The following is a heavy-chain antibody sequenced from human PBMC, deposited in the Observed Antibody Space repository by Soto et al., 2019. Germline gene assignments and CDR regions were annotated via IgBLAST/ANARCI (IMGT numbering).Heavy chain of an antibody. CDR2: ISAYNGNT. CDR3: GRDEAVAGITNLDY. D-gene: IGHD6-19*01. Sequence: ASVKVSCNASGYTLTSYGISWVRQAPGQGLEWMGWISAYNGNTNYAQKLQGRVTMTTDTSTSTAYMELRSLRSDDTAVYYCGRDEAVAGITNLDYWGQGTLVTVSS. V-gene: IGHV1-18*01. J-gene: IGHJ4*02. CDR1: GYTLTSYG.